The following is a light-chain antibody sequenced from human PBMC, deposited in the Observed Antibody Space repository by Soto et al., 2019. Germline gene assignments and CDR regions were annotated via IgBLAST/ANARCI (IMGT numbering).Light chain of an antibody. Sequence: QSALTQPASVSGSPGQSITISCTGTSNDVGGYNFVSWYQQHPGKAPKVMTSEVSNRPSGVSIRFSGSKSGNTASLTISGLQAEDEADYYCTSHRKNSPLPYVFGTGTKVTVL. CDR3: TSHRKNSPLPYV. J-gene: IGLJ1*01. CDR1: SNDVGGYNF. CDR2: EVS. V-gene: IGLV2-14*01.